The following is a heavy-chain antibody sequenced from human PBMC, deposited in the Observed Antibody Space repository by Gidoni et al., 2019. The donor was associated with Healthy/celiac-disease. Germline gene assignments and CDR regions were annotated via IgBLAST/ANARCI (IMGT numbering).Heavy chain of an antibody. Sequence: RLSCTASGFTFGDYAMSWFRQAPGKGLEWVGFIRSKAYGGTTEYAASVKGRFTISRDDSKSIAYLQMNSLKTEDTAVYYCTISDSSGYDVDYWGQGTLVTVSS. D-gene: IGHD3-22*01. CDR1: GFTFGDYA. V-gene: IGHV3-49*03. CDR3: TISDSSGYDVDY. CDR2: IRSKAYGGTT. J-gene: IGHJ4*02.